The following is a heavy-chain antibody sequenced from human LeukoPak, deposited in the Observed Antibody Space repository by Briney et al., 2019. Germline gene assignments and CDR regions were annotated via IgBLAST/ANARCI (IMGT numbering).Heavy chain of an antibody. Sequence: GGSLRLSCAASGFTFSSYGMHWVRQAPGKGLEWVAFIRYDGSNKYYADSVKGRFTISRDNSKNTLYLQMNSLRAEDTAVYYCAKGPVVPAATNWFDPWGQGTLVTVSS. D-gene: IGHD2-2*01. V-gene: IGHV3-30*02. J-gene: IGHJ5*02. CDR1: GFTFSSYG. CDR3: AKGPVVPAATNWFDP. CDR2: IRYDGSNK.